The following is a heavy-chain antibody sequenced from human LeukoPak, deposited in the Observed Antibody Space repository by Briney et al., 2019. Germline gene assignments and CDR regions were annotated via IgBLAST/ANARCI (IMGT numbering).Heavy chain of an antibody. V-gene: IGHV1-69*06. D-gene: IGHD4-23*01. CDR1: GYTFTSYG. Sequence: ASVKVSCKASGYTFTSYGISWVRQAPGQGLEWMGGIIPIFGTANYAQKFQGRVTITADKSTSTAYMELSSLRSEDTAVYYCARDSRRGNARYFDYWGQGTLVTVSS. CDR3: ARDSRRGNARYFDY. CDR2: IIPIFGTA. J-gene: IGHJ4*02.